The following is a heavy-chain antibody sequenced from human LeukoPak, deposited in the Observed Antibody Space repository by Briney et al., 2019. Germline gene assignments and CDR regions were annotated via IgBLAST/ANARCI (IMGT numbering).Heavy chain of an antibody. V-gene: IGHV3-9*01. J-gene: IGHJ2*01. Sequence: GGSLRLSCAASGFTFDDYAMHWVRQAPGKGLEWVSGISWNSGSIGYADSVKGRFTISRDNAKNSLYLQMNSLRAEDTALYYCAKVGGFGELLDDWYFDLWGRGTLVTVSS. CDR1: GFTFDDYA. D-gene: IGHD3-10*01. CDR2: ISWNSGSI. CDR3: AKVGGFGELLDDWYFDL.